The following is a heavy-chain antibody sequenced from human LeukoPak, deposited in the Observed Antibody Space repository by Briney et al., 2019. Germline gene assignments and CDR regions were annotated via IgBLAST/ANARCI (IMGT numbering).Heavy chain of an antibody. CDR3: ARLIVGSSSTGWFDP. V-gene: IGHV5-51*01. Sequence: GESLKISCQSSGYTFTTYLIAWVRQMPGKGLQWMGSIYPGDSDTTYSPSFQAQVTLSRDKSTSTAYLQWSSLKASDTGIYYCARLIVGSSSTGWFDPWGQGTLVTVSS. J-gene: IGHJ5*02. CDR2: IYPGDSDT. D-gene: IGHD6-6*01. CDR1: GYTFTTYL.